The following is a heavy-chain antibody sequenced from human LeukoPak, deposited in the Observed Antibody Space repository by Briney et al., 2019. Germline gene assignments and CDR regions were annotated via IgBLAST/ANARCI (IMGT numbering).Heavy chain of an antibody. CDR1: GYSISSGYY. V-gene: IGHV4-38-2*01. J-gene: IGHJ4*02. D-gene: IGHD5-24*01. Sequence: SETLSLTCAVSGYSISSGYYWGWIRQPPGKGLEWIGSIYHSRSTYYNPSLKSRVTISVDTSKNQFSLKLSSVTAADTAVYYCARHRDGYKDYWGQGTLVTVSS. CDR3: ARHRDGYKDY. CDR2: IYHSRST.